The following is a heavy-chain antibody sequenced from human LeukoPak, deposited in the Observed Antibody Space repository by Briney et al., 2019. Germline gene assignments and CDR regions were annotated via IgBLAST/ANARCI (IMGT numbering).Heavy chain of an antibody. V-gene: IGHV3-73*01. CDR2: IRSKANSYAT. D-gene: IGHD1-26*01. CDR1: GFIFSNAW. CDR3: TRPYPYSGSYPVVSYYYYGMDV. J-gene: IGHJ6*02. Sequence: PGGSLRLSCTASGFIFSNAWMSWVRQAPGKGLEWVGRIRSKANSYATAYAASVKGRFTISRDDSKNTAYLQMNSLKTEDTAVYYCTRPYPYSGSYPVVSYYYYGMDVWGQGTTVTVSS.